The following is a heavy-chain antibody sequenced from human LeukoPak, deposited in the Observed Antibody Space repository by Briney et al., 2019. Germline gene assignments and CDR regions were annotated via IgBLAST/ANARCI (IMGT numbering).Heavy chain of an antibody. CDR3: ARDFLHLGG. J-gene: IGHJ3*01. CDR2: IKQDGSER. CDR1: GFTLSSYW. V-gene: IGHV3-7*01. D-gene: IGHD3-16*01. Sequence: GGSLRLSCAASGFTLSSYWMSWVRQAPGKGLEWVANIKQDGSERYYVDSVKGRFTISRDNAKNSLYLQMNSLRVEDTAVYYCARDFLHLGGWGQGTMVTVSS.